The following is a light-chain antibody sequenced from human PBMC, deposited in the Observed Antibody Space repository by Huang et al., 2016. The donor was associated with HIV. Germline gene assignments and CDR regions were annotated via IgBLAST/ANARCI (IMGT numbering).Light chain of an antibody. CDR3: QQYDTPPTT. CDR1: QSVGSN. CDR2: GAY. J-gene: IGKJ3*01. Sequence: EIVMTQSPATLSVSPGERVTLSCRASQSVGSNSAWYQQKPGQAPRLLIFGAYKMAIGIPPRFSGSGSGTEFTLTISSLQSEDFAVYYCQQYDTPPTTFGPGTRVDIK. V-gene: IGKV3-15*01.